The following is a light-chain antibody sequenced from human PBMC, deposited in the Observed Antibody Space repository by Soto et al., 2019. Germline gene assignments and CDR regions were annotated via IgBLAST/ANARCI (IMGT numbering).Light chain of an antibody. CDR3: QSHDSSLSGSV. V-gene: IGLV1-40*01. Sequence: QSVLTQPPSVSGGPGQRVTISCTGSGSNIGAGYDVHWYQQLPGTAPKLLIYANNNRPSGVPDRFSGSKSGTSASLAITGLQAEDEAGYYCQSHDSSLSGSVFGTGTKVTVL. CDR2: ANN. J-gene: IGLJ1*01. CDR1: GSNIGAGYD.